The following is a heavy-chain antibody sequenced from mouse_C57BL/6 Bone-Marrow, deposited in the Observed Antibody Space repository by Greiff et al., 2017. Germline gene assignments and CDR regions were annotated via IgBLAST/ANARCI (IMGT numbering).Heavy chain of an antibody. CDR1: GYTFTSYW. Sequence: QVQLQQPGAELVKPGASVKLSCKASGYTFTSYWMQWVKQRPGQGLEWIGEIDPSDSYTNYNQKFKGKATLTVDTSSSTAYMQLSSLTSEDSAVYYCARSPYYSNYGYFDYWGQGTTLTVSS. V-gene: IGHV1-50*01. CDR3: ARSPYYSNYGYFDY. D-gene: IGHD2-5*01. J-gene: IGHJ2*01. CDR2: IDPSDSYT.